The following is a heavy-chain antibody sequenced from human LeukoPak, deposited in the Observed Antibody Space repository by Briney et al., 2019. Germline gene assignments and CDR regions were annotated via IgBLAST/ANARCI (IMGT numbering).Heavy chain of an antibody. D-gene: IGHD2-2*02. CDR1: GGTFSSYA. CDR2: IIPIFGTA. J-gene: IGHJ6*03. CDR3: ARSGAAAIDYYYYMDV. Sequence: SVKVSCKASGGTFSSYAISWVRQAPGQGLEWMGGIIPIFGTANYAQKFQGRVTITTDESTSTAYMELSSLISEDTAVYYCARSGAAAIDYYYYMDVWGKGTTVTVSS. V-gene: IGHV1-69*05.